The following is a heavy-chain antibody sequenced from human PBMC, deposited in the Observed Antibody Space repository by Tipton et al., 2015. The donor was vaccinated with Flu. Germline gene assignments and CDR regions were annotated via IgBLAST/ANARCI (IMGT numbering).Heavy chain of an antibody. CDR1: GYTFTSYY. CDR2: INPSGGST. D-gene: IGHD3-10*01. J-gene: IGHJ4*02. V-gene: IGHV1-46*01. Sequence: QLVQSGAEVKKPGASVKVSCKASGYTFTSYYMHWVRQAPGQGLEWMGIINPSGGSTSYAQKFQGRVTMTRDTSTSTVYMELSSLRSEDPAGYYCARDALYGSGRGPFDYWGQGTLVTVSS. CDR3: ARDALYGSGRGPFDY.